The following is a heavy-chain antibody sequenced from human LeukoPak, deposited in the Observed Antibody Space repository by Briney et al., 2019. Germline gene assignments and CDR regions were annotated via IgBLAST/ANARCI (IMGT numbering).Heavy chain of an antibody. Sequence: ASLKVSCKASGYTFTSYGISWVRQAPGQGLEWMGWISAYNGNTNYAQKLQGRVTMTTDTSTSTAYMELRSLRSDDTAVYYCARVGIQLWPTDFDYWGQGTLVTVSS. CDR3: ARVGIQLWPTDFDY. CDR2: ISAYNGNT. CDR1: GYTFTSYG. D-gene: IGHD5-18*01. J-gene: IGHJ4*02. V-gene: IGHV1-18*01.